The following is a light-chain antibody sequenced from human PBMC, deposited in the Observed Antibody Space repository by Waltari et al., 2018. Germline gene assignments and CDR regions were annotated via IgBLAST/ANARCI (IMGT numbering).Light chain of an antibody. J-gene: IGLJ3*02. V-gene: IGLV2-23*01. CDR1: SSDGGNYNL. CDR2: DDN. Sequence: QSALTQPTSVSGSPGQSITISCTGTSSDGGNYNLVSWYQQYPGKAPKVMIYDDNRRPSGVSDRFSGSKSGNTASLTISGVQAEDEAYYYCCSYAGSYTWVFGGGTKLTVL. CDR3: CSYAGSYTWV.